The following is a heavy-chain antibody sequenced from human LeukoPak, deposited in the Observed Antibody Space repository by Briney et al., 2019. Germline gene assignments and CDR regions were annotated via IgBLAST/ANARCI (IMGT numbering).Heavy chain of an antibody. CDR2: INSDGSST. CDR1: GFTFSSYW. CDR3: ARENWSGYYPFDY. D-gene: IGHD3-3*01. J-gene: IGHJ4*02. V-gene: IGHV3-74*01. Sequence: PGGSLRLSCAASGFTFSSYWVHWFRQAPGKGLVWVSRINSDGSSTSYADSVKGRFTISRDNAKNTLYLQMNSLRAEDTAVYYCARENWSGYYPFDYWGQGTLVTVSS.